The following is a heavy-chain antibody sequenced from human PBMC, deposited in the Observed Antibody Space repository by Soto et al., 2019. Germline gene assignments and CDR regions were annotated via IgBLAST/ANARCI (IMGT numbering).Heavy chain of an antibody. CDR2: ISALSTYI. CDR3: ATDTDYYDSTGYIDY. Sequence: GXSLRLCCAASGLSCSGYSMSCVRQAPLRGLEWVSSISALSTYIYYTDSVKGRFTISRDNAKNSLYLQMSSLRAEDTAVYYCATDTDYYDSTGYIDYWGQGILVTVSS. D-gene: IGHD3-22*01. J-gene: IGHJ4*02. V-gene: IGHV3-21*01. CDR1: GLSCSGYS.